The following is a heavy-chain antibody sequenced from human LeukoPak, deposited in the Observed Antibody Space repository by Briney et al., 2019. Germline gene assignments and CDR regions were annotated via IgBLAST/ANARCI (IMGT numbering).Heavy chain of an antibody. V-gene: IGHV5-51*01. D-gene: IGHD6-13*01. J-gene: IGHJ6*02. Sequence: GESLKISCKGSGYRFTDYWIGWVRQMPGKGLEWMGIIYPGDSDTRYSPSFQGQVTISADKSINTAHLQWSSLKAADTAMYYCPRGAAGITPASYYSGLDVWGQGTTVRVSS. CDR1: GYRFTDYW. CDR2: IYPGDSDT. CDR3: PRGAAGITPASYYSGLDV.